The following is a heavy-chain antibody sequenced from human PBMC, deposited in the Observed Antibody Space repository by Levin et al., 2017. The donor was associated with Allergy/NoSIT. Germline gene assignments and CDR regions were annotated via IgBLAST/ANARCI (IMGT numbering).Heavy chain of an antibody. V-gene: IGHV4-34*01. CDR2: INHSGST. Sequence: SETLSLTCAVYGGSFSGYYWSWIRQPPGKGLEWIGEINHSGSTNYNPSLKSRVTISVDTSKNQFSLKLSSVTAADTAVYYCARWIKRVKQTGGVVRGGFDYWGQGTLVTVSS. D-gene: IGHD3-10*01. CDR3: ARWIKRVKQTGGVVRGGFDY. J-gene: IGHJ4*02. CDR1: GGSFSGYY.